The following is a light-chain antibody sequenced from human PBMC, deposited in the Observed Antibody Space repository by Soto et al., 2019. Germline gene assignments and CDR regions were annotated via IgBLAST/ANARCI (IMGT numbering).Light chain of an antibody. CDR1: QSVRSN. Sequence: EIVMTQSPATLSVSPGERVTLSCRASQSVRSNLAWYQQKPGQAPRLLMSGASTRATGIPARFSGSGSGTEFTLTISSLQSEDFAVYYCQQYGSSPTFGQGTKLEIK. CDR3: QQYGSSPT. V-gene: IGKV3-15*01. J-gene: IGKJ2*01. CDR2: GAS.